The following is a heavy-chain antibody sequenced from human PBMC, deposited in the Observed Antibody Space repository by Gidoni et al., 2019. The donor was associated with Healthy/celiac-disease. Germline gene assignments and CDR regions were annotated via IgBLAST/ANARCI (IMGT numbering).Heavy chain of an antibody. D-gene: IGHD6-19*01. CDR3: AREVAAGSSGWFGYFQH. CDR1: GGSFSGYD. Sequence: QVQLQQWGAGLLKPSETLSLTCAVYGGSFSGYDWSWIRQPPGKGLEWIGEINHSGSTNYNPSLKSRVTISVDTSKNQFSLKLSSVTAADTAVYYCAREVAAGSSGWFGYFQHWGQGTLVTVSS. V-gene: IGHV4-34*01. J-gene: IGHJ1*01. CDR2: INHSGST.